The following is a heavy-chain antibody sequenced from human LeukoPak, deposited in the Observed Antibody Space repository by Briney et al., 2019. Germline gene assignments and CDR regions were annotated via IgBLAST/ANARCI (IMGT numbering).Heavy chain of an antibody. CDR1: GGSISSDRHF. Sequence: SETLSLTCTVSGGSISSDRHFWSWVRQSAGKGLEWIGRIYPSGRTNYRSSLKSRVTLSVDTTKNQISLRLTSVTAADTAIYYCARDGVYYDSSGYYYVDYFDYWGQGTLVTVPS. J-gene: IGHJ4*02. V-gene: IGHV4-61*02. CDR3: ARDGVYYDSSGYYYVDYFDY. CDR2: IYPSGRT. D-gene: IGHD3-22*01.